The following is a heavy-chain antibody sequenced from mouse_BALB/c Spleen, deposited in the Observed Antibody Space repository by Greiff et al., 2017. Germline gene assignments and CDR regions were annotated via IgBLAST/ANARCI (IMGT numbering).Heavy chain of an antibody. CDR3: ARSEGNFDY. CDR2: ISSGSSTI. CDR1: GFTFSSFG. V-gene: IGHV5-17*02. Sequence: EVMLVESGGGLVQPGGSRKLSCAASGFTFSSFGMHWVRQAPEKGLEWVAYISSGSSTIYYADTVKGRFTISRDNPKNTLFLQMTSLRSEDTAMYYCARSEGNFDYWGQGTTLTVSS. D-gene: IGHD2-1*01. J-gene: IGHJ2*01.